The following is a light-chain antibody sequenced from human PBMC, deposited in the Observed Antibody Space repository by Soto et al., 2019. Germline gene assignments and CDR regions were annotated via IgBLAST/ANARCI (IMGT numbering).Light chain of an antibody. CDR3: QDYGSSAWT. V-gene: IGKV3-20*01. Sequence: EIVLTQSPGTLSFSPGERATLSCRASQRVTNNYLAWYQQRPGQAPSLLIYDASSRATGISDRFSGSGSGTDFTLTISRLEPEDFAVYYCQDYGSSAWTFGQGTKVDIK. CDR2: DAS. J-gene: IGKJ1*01. CDR1: QRVTNNY.